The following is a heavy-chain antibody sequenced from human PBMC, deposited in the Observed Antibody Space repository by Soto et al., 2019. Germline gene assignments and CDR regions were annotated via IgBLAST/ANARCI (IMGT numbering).Heavy chain of an antibody. Sequence: PSETLSLTCAVYGGSFSGYYWSWIRQPPGKGLEWIGRINHSGSAYYNPSLKGRVTMSVDTSKNQFSLNLNSVTAADTAVYFCARPGGDFVLPSDYWGPGTLVTVSS. V-gene: IGHV4-34*01. D-gene: IGHD3-3*01. CDR1: GGSFSGYY. CDR2: INHSGSA. J-gene: IGHJ4*02. CDR3: ARPGGDFVLPSDY.